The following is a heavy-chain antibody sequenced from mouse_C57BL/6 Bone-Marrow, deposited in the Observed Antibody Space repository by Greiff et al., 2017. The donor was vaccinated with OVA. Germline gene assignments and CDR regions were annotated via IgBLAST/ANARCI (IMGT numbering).Heavy chain of an antibody. V-gene: IGHV1-64*01. Sequence: QVQLQQPGAELVKPGASVKLSCKASGYTFTSYWMHWVKQRTGQGLEWIGMIHPNSGSTNYNEKFKSKATLTVDKSSSTAYMQLSSLTSEDSAVYYCASSIYYYGSLYWGQGTSVTVSS. CDR3: ASSIYYYGSLY. J-gene: IGHJ4*01. D-gene: IGHD1-1*01. CDR2: IHPNSGST. CDR1: GYTFTSYW.